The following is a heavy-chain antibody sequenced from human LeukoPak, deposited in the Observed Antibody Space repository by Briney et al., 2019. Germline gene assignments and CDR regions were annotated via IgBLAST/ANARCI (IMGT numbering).Heavy chain of an antibody. J-gene: IGHJ5*02. CDR2: IRSKANNYAT. CDR1: GFTVSGSA. Sequence: GGSLRLSCAASGFTVSGSAMHWVRQASGKGLEWVGRIRSKANNYATVYAASLKGRFTISRDDSKNTAYLQMNSLKTEDTAVYYCARRGDSSSSSYWFDPWGQGTLVTVSS. CDR3: ARRGDSSSSSYWFDP. V-gene: IGHV3-73*01. D-gene: IGHD6-6*01.